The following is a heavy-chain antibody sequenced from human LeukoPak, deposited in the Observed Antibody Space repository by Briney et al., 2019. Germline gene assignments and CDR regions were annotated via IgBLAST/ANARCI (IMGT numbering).Heavy chain of an antibody. Sequence: GSLRLSCAASGFTFSSYAMSWVRQPPGKGLEWIGEMNHSGSTNYNPSLKSRVTISVDTSKNQFSLKLSSVTAADTAVYYCARVSWFPGTSYYYMDVWGKGTTVTVSS. J-gene: IGHJ6*03. CDR3: ARVSWFPGTSYYYMDV. D-gene: IGHD1-1*01. V-gene: IGHV4-34*01. CDR1: GFTFSSYA. CDR2: MNHSGST.